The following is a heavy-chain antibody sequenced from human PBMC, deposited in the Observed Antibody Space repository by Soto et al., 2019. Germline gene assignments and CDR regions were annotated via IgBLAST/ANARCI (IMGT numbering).Heavy chain of an antibody. Sequence: ASVKVSCKASGYTFTGYYMHWVRQAPGQGLEWMGWINPNSGGTNYAQKSQGRVTMTMDTSISTAYMELSRLRSDDTAVYYCASAVDFPRAGTDWFDPWGQGTLVTVSS. J-gene: IGHJ5*02. CDR3: ASAVDFPRAGTDWFDP. V-gene: IGHV1-2*02. CDR2: INPNSGGT. CDR1: GYTFTGYY. D-gene: IGHD6-19*01.